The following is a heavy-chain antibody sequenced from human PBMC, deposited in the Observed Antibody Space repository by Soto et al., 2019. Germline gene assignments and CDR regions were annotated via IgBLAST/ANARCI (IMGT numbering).Heavy chain of an antibody. J-gene: IGHJ4*02. D-gene: IGHD3-9*01. CDR2: IYYSGST. Sequence: QVQLQESGPGLVKPSQTLSLTCTVSGGSISSGGYYWSWIRQHPGKGLEWIGYIYYSGSTYYNPSLKSRVTISVDTSKNQFSLKLSSVTAADTAVYYCAREGKDYDILTGPSRMFDYWGQGTLVTVSS. CDR1: GGSISSGGYY. CDR3: AREGKDYDILTGPSRMFDY. V-gene: IGHV4-31*03.